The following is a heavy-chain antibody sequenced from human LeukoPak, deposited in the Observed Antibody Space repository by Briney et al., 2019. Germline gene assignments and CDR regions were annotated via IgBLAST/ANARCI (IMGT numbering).Heavy chain of an antibody. Sequence: GGSLRLSCAASGFTFSSYCMHWVRQAPGKGLEGVAVISYDGRNKYYADSVKGRFTISRDNSKNPLYLQMNSLRTEDTAVYYCAKSGGLAAAGLGYWGQGTLVTVSS. CDR2: ISYDGRNK. D-gene: IGHD6-13*01. CDR1: GFTFSSYC. V-gene: IGHV3-30*18. CDR3: AKSGGLAAAGLGY. J-gene: IGHJ4*02.